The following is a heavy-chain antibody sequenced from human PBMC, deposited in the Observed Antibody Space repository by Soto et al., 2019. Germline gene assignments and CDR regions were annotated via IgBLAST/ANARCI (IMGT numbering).Heavy chain of an antibody. Sequence: SETLSLTCTVSGGSISSSSYYWGWIRQPPGKGLEWIGSIYYSGSTYYNPSLKSRVTISVDTSKNQFSLKLSSVTAADTAVYYCESASIAAAGTVGDYYYGMDVWGQGTTVTVSS. V-gene: IGHV4-39*01. CDR3: ESASIAAAGTVGDYYYGMDV. D-gene: IGHD6-13*01. J-gene: IGHJ6*02. CDR1: GGSISSSSYY. CDR2: IYYSGST.